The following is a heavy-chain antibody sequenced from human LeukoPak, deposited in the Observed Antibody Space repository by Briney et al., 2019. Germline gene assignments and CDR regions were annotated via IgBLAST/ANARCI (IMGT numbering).Heavy chain of an antibody. D-gene: IGHD3-10*01. CDR2: ISSSGSTI. J-gene: IGHJ5*02. Sequence: GGSLRLSCAASGFTFSSYEMNWVRQAPGKGLEWVSYISSSGSTIYYADSVKGRFTISRDNAKNSLYLQMNSLRAEDTAVYYCARDRRAGYGSGSRNWFDPWGQGTLVTVSS. CDR3: ARDRRAGYGSGSRNWFDP. V-gene: IGHV3-48*03. CDR1: GFTFSSYE.